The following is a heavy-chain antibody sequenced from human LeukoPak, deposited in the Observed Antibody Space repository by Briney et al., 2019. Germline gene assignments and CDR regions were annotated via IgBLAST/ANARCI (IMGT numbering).Heavy chain of an antibody. CDR2: IYYSGST. J-gene: IGHJ6*02. V-gene: IGHV4-59*08. CDR3: ARLDPSFDFWSGYYTHYYYGMDV. D-gene: IGHD3-3*01. Sequence: PSETLSLTCTVSSGSISSYYWSWGRQPPGKGLEWIGYIYYSGSTNYNPSLKSRVTISVDTSKNQYSLKLSSVTAADTAVYYCARLDPSFDFWSGYYTHYYYGMDVWGQGTTVTVSS. CDR1: SGSISSYY.